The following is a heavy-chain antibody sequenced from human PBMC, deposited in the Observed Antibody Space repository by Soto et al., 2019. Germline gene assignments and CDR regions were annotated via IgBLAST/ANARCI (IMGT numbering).Heavy chain of an antibody. V-gene: IGHV3-23*01. CDR2: ISGSGGRT. CDR3: VLWPPYYFDY. CDR1: GFTFSNFW. D-gene: IGHD3-10*01. J-gene: IGHJ4*02. Sequence: SGGSLRLSCAVSGFTFSNFWMSWVRQAPGKGLEWVSGISGSGGRTYYLDSVKGRFTISRDNAKNTLYLQMNSLRAEDTAVYYCVLWPPYYFDYWGQGTLVTVSS.